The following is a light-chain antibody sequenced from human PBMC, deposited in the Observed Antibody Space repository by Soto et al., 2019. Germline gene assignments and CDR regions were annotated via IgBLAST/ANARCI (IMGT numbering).Light chain of an antibody. J-gene: IGLJ2*01. CDR1: SSDVGSYNL. Sequence: QSALTQPASVSGSPGQSITISCTGTSSDVGSYNLVSWYQQHPAKAPKVIVYEGTKRPSGVSDRFSASKSGNTASLTISGLQAEDEADYYCCPYGGTYVRFGGGTKLTVL. CDR2: EGT. V-gene: IGLV2-23*01. CDR3: CPYGGTYVR.